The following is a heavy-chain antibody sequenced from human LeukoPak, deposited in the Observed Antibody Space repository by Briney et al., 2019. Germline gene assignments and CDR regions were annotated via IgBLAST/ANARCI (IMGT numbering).Heavy chain of an antibody. D-gene: IGHD5-12*01. CDR2: IYTSGST. J-gene: IGHJ6*03. CDR3: ARRGGYSGYDYPLYYYYMDV. CDR1: GGSISSYY. V-gene: IGHV4-4*09. Sequence: NPSETLSLTCTVSGGSISSYYWSWIRQPPGKGLEWIGYIYTSGSTNYNPSLKSRVTISVDTSKNQFSLKLSSVTAADTAVYYCARRGGYSGYDYPLYYYYMDVWAKGPRSPSP.